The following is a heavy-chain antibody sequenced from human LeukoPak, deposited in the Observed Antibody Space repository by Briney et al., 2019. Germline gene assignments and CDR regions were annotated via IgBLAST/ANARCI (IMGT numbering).Heavy chain of an antibody. D-gene: IGHD2-2*01. CDR2: IYDRGSI. Sequence: MPSEALSLTCTVSGGSISSDHFAWSWIRKPPGEGLEWIGSIYDRGSIYYNPSLKSRVTISEDTSKNQFSLKLSSVTAADTAVYYCARRYCSTISCLPYDYWGQGTLVTVSS. CDR3: ARRYCSTISCLPYDY. CDR1: GGSISSDHFA. V-gene: IGHV4-30-4*01. J-gene: IGHJ4*02.